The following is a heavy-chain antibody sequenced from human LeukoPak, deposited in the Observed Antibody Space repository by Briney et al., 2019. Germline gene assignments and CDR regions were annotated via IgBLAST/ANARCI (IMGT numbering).Heavy chain of an antibody. CDR3: ARRLVYFDY. CDR1: GGSISSSSYY. V-gene: IGHV4-39*01. CDR2: IYYSGST. D-gene: IGHD2-2*01. Sequence: SETLSLTCTVSGGSISSSSYYWGWIRQPPGKGLEWIGSIYYSGSTYYNPSLKSRVTISADTSKNQFSLKLSSATAADTAVYYCARRLVYFDYWGQGTLVTVSS. J-gene: IGHJ4*02.